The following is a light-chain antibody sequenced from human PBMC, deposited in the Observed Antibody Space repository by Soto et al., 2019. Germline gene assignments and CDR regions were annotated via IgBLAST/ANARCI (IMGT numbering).Light chain of an antibody. CDR3: QQYDSYSWT. V-gene: IGKV3-15*01. Sequence: EIVMTQSPATLSVSPGASATLFCRASESVSSDLAWYRQKPGQAPRLLIYYASIRATGIPARFSGSGSGTEFTLTINSLQSDDFATYYCQQYDSYSWTFGQGTKVEVK. CDR2: YAS. J-gene: IGKJ1*01. CDR1: ESVSSD.